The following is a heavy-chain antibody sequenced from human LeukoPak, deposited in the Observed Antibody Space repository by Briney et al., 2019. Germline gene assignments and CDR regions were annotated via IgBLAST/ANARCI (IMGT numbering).Heavy chain of an antibody. D-gene: IGHD1-14*01. V-gene: IGHV4-39*01. J-gene: IGHJ5*02. CDR2: IYYSGST. CDR1: GGSISSSSYY. Sequence: SETLSLTCTVSGGSISSSSYYWGWIRQPPGKGLEWIGSIYYSGSTYYNPSLKSRVTISVDTSKDQFSLKLSSVTAADTAVYYRSRRPPHRNHQRRNWFDPWGQGTLVTVSS. CDR3: SRRPPHRNHQRRNWFDP.